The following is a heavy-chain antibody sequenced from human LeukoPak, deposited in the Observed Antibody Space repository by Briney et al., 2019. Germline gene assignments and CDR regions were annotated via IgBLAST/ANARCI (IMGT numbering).Heavy chain of an antibody. CDR3: AKRAIRQWLVYYYYYMDV. Sequence: GGSLRLSCAASGFTFSSYGMHWVRQAPGKGLEWVAFIRYDGSNKYYADSVKGRFTISRDNSKNTLYLQMNSLRAEDTAVYYCAKRAIRQWLVYYYYYMDVWGKGTTVTISS. D-gene: IGHD6-19*01. CDR1: GFTFSSYG. CDR2: IRYDGSNK. V-gene: IGHV3-30*02. J-gene: IGHJ6*03.